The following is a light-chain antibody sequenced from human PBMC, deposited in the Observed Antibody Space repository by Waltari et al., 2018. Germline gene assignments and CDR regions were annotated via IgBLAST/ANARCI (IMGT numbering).Light chain of an antibody. CDR3: QQRSNWPPA. CDR1: QSISSY. V-gene: IGKV3-11*01. J-gene: IGKJ4*02. CDR2: DTS. Sequence: DIVLTQSPATLSLSPGERVTLSCRASQSISSYLAWYQQKPGQAPRLLIYDTSNRHTGIPARFSGSGSGTDFTLTISSLEPEDFAIYYCQQRSNWPPAFGGGTKVEIK.